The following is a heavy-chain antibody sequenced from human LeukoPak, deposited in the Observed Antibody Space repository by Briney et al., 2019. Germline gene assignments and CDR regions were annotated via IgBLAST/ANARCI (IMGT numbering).Heavy chain of an antibody. D-gene: IGHD6-19*01. CDR3: ASATPQGTVAGAVSVFGMDV. Sequence: ASVKVSCKASGGTFSSYAISWVRQAPGQGLEWMGGIIPIFGTANYAQKFQGRVTITADESTSTAYMELSSLRSEDTAVYYCASATPQGTVAGAVSVFGMDVWGQGTTVTVSS. CDR1: GGTFSSYA. J-gene: IGHJ6*02. V-gene: IGHV1-69*13. CDR2: IIPIFGTA.